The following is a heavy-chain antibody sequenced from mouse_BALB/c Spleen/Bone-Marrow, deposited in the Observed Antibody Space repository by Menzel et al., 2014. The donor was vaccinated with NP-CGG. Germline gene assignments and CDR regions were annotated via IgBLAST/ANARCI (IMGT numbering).Heavy chain of an antibody. CDR3: ARLGYYGAMAY. V-gene: IGHV4-1*02. J-gene: IGHJ4*01. D-gene: IGHD1-1*01. Sequence: EVQLQQSGGGLVQPGGSLKLSCAASRFDFSRYWMTWVRQAPGKELEWIGEIKPDSRTINYSPSLKEKFIISRDNAKSTLYLQMSKVRSEDTALYYCARLGYYGAMAYWGQGTSVTVSS. CDR1: RFDFSRYW. CDR2: IKPDSRTI.